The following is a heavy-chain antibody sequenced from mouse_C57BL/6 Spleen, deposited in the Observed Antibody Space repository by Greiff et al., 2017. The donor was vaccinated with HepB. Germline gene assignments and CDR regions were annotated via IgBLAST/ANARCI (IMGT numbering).Heavy chain of an antibody. D-gene: IGHD2-1*01. CDR2: IYPGDGDT. J-gene: IGHJ2*01. CDR3: AISGGNYRLDY. V-gene: IGHV1-80*01. Sequence: QLGESGGGLVKGGVSGKMSCKASGYAFSSYWMNWVKQMPGSGLEWIGQIYPGDGDTNYNGKFKGKATLTADKSSSTAYMQLSSLTSDDSAVYFCAISGGNYRLDYWGQGTTLTVSS. CDR1: GYAFSSYW.